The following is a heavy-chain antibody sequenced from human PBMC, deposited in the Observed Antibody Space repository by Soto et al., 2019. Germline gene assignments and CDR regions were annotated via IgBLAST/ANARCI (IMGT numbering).Heavy chain of an antibody. CDR1: GFTFTSSA. Sequence: SVKFSCKASGFTFTSSAVQWLRQALGQRLEWIGLIFVGSGNTNYAQKFQERVTITRYMSTSTAYMELSSLRSEDTAVYYCASAPYYYDSSGYRYYYYGMDVWGQGTTVTVSS. CDR3: ASAPYYYDSSGYRYYYYGMDV. D-gene: IGHD3-22*01. V-gene: IGHV1-58*01. J-gene: IGHJ6*02. CDR2: IFVGSGNT.